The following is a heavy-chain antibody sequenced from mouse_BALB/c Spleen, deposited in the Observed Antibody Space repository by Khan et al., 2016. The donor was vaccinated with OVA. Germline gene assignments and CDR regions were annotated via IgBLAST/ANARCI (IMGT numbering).Heavy chain of an antibody. J-gene: IGHJ4*01. CDR1: GYTFTTAG. V-gene: IGHV9-4*02. CDR2: INTHSGVP. CDR3: ARGGAAFYRNDGGAMDS. Sequence: QIQLVQSGPELKKPGETVRISCKASGYTFTTAGMQWVQKMPGKGLKWIGWINTHSGVPKYAEDFKGRFVFSLETSANTAYLQITNLKNEDTATYFCARGGAAFYRNDGGAMDSWGQGTSVIVSS. D-gene: IGHD2-14*01.